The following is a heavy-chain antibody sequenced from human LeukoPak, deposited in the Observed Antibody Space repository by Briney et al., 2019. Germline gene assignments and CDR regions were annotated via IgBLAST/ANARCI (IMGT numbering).Heavy chain of an antibody. Sequence: SETLSLTCAVYGGSFSGYYWSWIRQPPGKGLEWIGEINHSGSTNYNPSLKSRVTISVDTSKNQFSLKLSSVTAADTAVYYCARGDGGYCSSTSCPYFDYWGQGTLATVSS. CDR2: INHSGST. J-gene: IGHJ4*02. CDR1: GGSFSGYY. CDR3: ARGDGGYCSSTSCPYFDY. D-gene: IGHD2-2*01. V-gene: IGHV4-34*01.